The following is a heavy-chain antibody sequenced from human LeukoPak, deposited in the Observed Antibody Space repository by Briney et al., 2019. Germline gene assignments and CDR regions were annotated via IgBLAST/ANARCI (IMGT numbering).Heavy chain of an antibody. J-gene: IGHJ4*02. CDR1: GYSISSGFY. V-gene: IGHV4-38-2*02. CDR2: IYHSGST. CDR3: ARVGVTAIRY. D-gene: IGHD5-18*01. Sequence: SETLSLTCTVSGYSISSGFYWGWIRQPPGKGLEWIGSIYHSGSTYYNPSLKSRVTISVDTSKNQFSLKLSSVTAADTAVYYCARVGVTAIRYWGQGTLVTVSS.